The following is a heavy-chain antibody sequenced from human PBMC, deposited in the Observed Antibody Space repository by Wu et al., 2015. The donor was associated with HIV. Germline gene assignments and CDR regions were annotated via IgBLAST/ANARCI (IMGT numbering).Heavy chain of an antibody. CDR2: IIPIFGTA. CDR1: GGSFTSYA. Sequence: QVQLVQSGAEVKKPGSSVKVSCKASGGSFTSYAISWVRQAPGQGLEWMGGIIPIFGTANYAQKFQGRVTITADESTSTAYMELSSLKSEDTAVYYCARAATDTIFGGRLYYYYMDVWGKGTTVTVSS. CDR3: ARAATDTIFGGRLYYYYMDV. J-gene: IGHJ6*03. D-gene: IGHD3-3*01. V-gene: IGHV1-69*12.